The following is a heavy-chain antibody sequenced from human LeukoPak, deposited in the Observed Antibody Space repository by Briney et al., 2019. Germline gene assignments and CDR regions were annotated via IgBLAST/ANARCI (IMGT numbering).Heavy chain of an antibody. J-gene: IGHJ4*02. V-gene: IGHV3-23*03. CDR1: GFTFSTYA. Sequence: GGSLRLSCAASGFTFSTYAMSWVRQAPGKGLEWVSVIYSGGSTYYADSVKGRFTISRDNAKNSLYLQMNSLRAEDTAVYYCATTDNYYDSSGFDHWGQGTLVTVSS. CDR2: IYSGGST. CDR3: ATTDNYYDSSGFDH. D-gene: IGHD3-22*01.